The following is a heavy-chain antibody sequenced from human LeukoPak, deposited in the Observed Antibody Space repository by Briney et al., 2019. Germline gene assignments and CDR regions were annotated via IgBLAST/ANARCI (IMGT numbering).Heavy chain of an antibody. D-gene: IGHD6-19*01. CDR2: ISAYNGNT. Sequence: ASVKVSCKASGYTFTSYGISWVRQAPGQGLEWMGWISAYNGNTNYAQKPQGRVTMTTDTSTSTAYMELRSLRSDDTAVYYCARLKRGGVAGTGYLQHWGQGSLVTVSS. J-gene: IGHJ1*01. V-gene: IGHV1-18*01. CDR1: GYTFTSYG. CDR3: ARLKRGGVAGTGYLQH.